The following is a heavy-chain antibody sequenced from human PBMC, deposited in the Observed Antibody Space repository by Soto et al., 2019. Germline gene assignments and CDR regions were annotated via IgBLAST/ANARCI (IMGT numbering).Heavy chain of an antibody. Sequence: QVQLVQSGAEVKKPGSSVKVSCKASGGTFSSYAISWVRQAPGQGLEWMGGIIPIFGTANYAQKFQGRVTIXAXXSTSTAYRELSSLRSEDTAVYYCARDRAAGTPFDYWGQGTLVTVSS. J-gene: IGHJ4*02. D-gene: IGHD6-13*01. CDR1: GGTFSSYA. V-gene: IGHV1-69*12. CDR3: ARDRAAGTPFDY. CDR2: IIPIFGTA.